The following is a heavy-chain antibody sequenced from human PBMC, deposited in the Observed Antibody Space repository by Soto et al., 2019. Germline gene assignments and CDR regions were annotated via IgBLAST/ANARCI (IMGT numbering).Heavy chain of an antibody. D-gene: IGHD3-16*02. CDR2: INSAGSSR. Sequence: EVQVVESGGGLVQPGGSLRLSCAASGFTSGTDWMHWVRQVPGKGLVWVSRINSAGSSRSYADSVKGRFTISRDNAKNTLYLQMDSQRAEDTAIYYCFRESALGGYWGQGTLVTVSS. J-gene: IGHJ4*02. CDR1: GFTSGTDW. CDR3: FRESALGGY. V-gene: IGHV3-74*01.